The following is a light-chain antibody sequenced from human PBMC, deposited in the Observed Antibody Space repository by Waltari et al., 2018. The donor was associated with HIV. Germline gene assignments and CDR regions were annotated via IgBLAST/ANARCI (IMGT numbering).Light chain of an antibody. Sequence: QSALTQPASVSGSPGQSITISCTGTRSDVGGYNYVSWYQQHPGKAPKLIIYDVTDRPSGVSNRFSGSKSGNTASLTISGLQAEDEADYYCGSYTSTIPLGAVFGGGTQLTVL. CDR3: GSYTSTIPLGAV. CDR2: DVT. J-gene: IGLJ7*01. V-gene: IGLV2-14*03. CDR1: RSDVGGYNY.